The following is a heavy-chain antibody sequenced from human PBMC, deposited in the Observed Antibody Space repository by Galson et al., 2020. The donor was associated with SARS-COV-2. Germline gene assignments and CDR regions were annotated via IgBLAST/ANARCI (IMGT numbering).Heavy chain of an antibody. CDR2: IYSEGSST. Sequence: GGSLRLSCAASGFTFSSYWMHWVRQSPGKGLVWVSRIYSEGSSTRYADSVKGRFTISGDNAKNTQYLQMNSLLAEDTAVYYCARGDMGNDYIDSWGQGTLVTVSS. CDR1: GFTFSSYW. CDR3: ARGDMGNDYIDS. V-gene: IGHV3-74*01. D-gene: IGHD7-27*01. J-gene: IGHJ4*02.